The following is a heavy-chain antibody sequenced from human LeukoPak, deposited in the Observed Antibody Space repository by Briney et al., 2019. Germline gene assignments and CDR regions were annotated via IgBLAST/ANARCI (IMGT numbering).Heavy chain of an antibody. Sequence: SETLSLTCAVYGGSFSGYYWSWIRQPPGKGLEWIREINHSGSTNYNPSLKSRVTMSVDTSKNQFSLKLSSVTAADTAVYYCASSYSSGWYGWFDPWGQGTLVTVSS. D-gene: IGHD6-19*01. V-gene: IGHV4-34*01. CDR2: INHSGST. CDR1: GGSFSGYY. J-gene: IGHJ5*02. CDR3: ASSYSSGWYGWFDP.